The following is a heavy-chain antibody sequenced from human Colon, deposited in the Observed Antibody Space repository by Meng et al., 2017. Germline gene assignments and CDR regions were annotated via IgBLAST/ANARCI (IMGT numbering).Heavy chain of an antibody. J-gene: IGHJ4*02. CDR3: ARDWGDVRGGFDF. V-gene: IGHV6-1*01. D-gene: IGHD3-10*02. CDR2: TYYRSKYYN. CDR1: GDSVSSNSAA. Sequence: QVHLQQSGPGLVKPSQTLSLTCAICGDSVSSNSAAWNWIRQSPSRGLEWLGRTYYRSKYYNDYALSVKSRITINPDTSKNQFSLQLNSVTPEDTAIYYCARDWGDVRGGFDFWGQGTLVTVSS.